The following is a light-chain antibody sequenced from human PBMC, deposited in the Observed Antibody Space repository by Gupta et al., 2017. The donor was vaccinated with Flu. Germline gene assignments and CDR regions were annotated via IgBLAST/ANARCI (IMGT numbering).Light chain of an antibody. CDR1: EMRRNT. V-gene: IGLV3-25*03. CDR2: KDS. Sequence: GVTTRTTCSSYEMRRNTAYWYQQNPGKAPELVISKDSERPSGIPERFSGSKSGTTVSLTISGVQAEDEADYYCEAADSSGTYEVFGTGTKLTVL. CDR3: EAADSSGTYEV. J-gene: IGLJ1*01.